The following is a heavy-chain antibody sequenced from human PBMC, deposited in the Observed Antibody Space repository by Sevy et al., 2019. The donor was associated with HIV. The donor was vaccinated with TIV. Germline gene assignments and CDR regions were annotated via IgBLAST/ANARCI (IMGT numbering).Heavy chain of an antibody. V-gene: IGHV5-51*01. D-gene: IGHD3-16*01. CDR1: GFTFTNYW. CDR3: ARGDPLRLTDGLDV. CDR2: IYSDDSDT. J-gene: IGHJ6*02. Sequence: GESLKISCKASGFTFTNYWIAWVRQMPGKGLEWMGVIYSDDSDTRYSPSFEGQVTISADKSSRIAYLQWSTLKAWNTAMYYCARGDPLRLTDGLDVWGQGTTVTVSS.